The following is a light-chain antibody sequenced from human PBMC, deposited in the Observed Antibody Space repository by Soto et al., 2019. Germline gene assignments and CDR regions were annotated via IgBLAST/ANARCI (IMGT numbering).Light chain of an antibody. CDR3: QQYKGWPTT. Sequence: EIVMTQSPATLSVSPGERATLSCRASQSLSSTVAWYQQRFGQAPRLLIYSASTRATGVPVRFSGSGSGTDFTLTITSLQSEDFGVYYCQQYKGWPTTFGQGTKVEV. CDR2: SAS. CDR1: QSLSST. V-gene: IGKV3-15*01. J-gene: IGKJ1*01.